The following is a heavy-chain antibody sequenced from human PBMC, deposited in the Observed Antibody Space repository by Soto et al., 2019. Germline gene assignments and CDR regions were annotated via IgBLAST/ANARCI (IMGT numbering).Heavy chain of an antibody. CDR1: CYTLTELS. CDR2: FDPEDGET. V-gene: IGHV1-24*01. CDR3: ATALESGLYYFDY. J-gene: IGHJ4*02. D-gene: IGHD5-12*01. Sequence: GGPAEVSCKVSCYTLTELSIHWWRQAPGKGLEWMGGFDPEDGETIYAQKFQGRVTMTEDTSTDTAYMELSSLRSEDTAVYYCATALESGLYYFDYWGQGTLVTVSS.